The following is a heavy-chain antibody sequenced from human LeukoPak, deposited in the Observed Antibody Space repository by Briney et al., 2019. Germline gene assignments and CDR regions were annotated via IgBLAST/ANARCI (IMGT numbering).Heavy chain of an antibody. Sequence: PGGSLRLSCAGSGFNFTGYWMHWVRQAPGKGLEWISRLYSDGRSLTYADSVMGRFTISRDNAKNMLYLQMNSLRAEDTAVYYCARAAYSSTWYSRYFDLWGRGTLVTVSS. CDR3: ARAAYSSTWYSRYFDL. J-gene: IGHJ2*01. D-gene: IGHD6-13*01. V-gene: IGHV3-74*03. CDR1: GFNFTGYW. CDR2: LYSDGRSL.